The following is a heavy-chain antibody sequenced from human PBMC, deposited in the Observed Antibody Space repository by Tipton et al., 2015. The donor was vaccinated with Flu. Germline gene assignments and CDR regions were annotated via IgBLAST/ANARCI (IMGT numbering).Heavy chain of an antibody. D-gene: IGHD6-19*01. J-gene: IGHJ5*02. CDR1: GDSISSDYY. CDR2: VARTGDT. CDR3: AAVAGNGNWFDP. V-gene: IGHV4-38-2*01. Sequence: LRLSCAVSGDSISSDYYWAWIRQFPGKGLEWIGTVARTGDTIYNPSLKSRVTLSVDTSKNHFSLKLTSVTAADTATYYCAAVAGNGNWFDPWGQGTLVTVAS.